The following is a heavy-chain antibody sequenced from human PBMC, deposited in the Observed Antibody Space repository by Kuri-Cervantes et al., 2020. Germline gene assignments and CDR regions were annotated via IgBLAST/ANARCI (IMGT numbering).Heavy chain of an antibody. J-gene: IGHJ4*02. CDR3: ARELAMVTSFDY. CDR2: ISSSGSTI. V-gene: IGHV3-48*04. CDR1: GFTLSSYA. D-gene: IGHD5-18*01. Sequence: GESLKISCAASGFTLSSYAMSWVRQAPGKGLEWVSYISSSGSTIYYADSVKGRFTISRDNAKNSLYLQMNSLRAEDTAVYYCARELAMVTSFDYWGQGTLVTVSS.